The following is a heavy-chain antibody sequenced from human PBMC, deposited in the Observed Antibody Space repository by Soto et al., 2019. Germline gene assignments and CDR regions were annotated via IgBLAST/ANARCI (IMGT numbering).Heavy chain of an antibody. D-gene: IGHD1-26*01. V-gene: IGHV1-69*02. CDR3: TRFRQAAIVGAAYLGY. CDR2: IIPILGIA. CDR1: GGTFSSYI. J-gene: IGHJ4*02. Sequence: QVQLVQSGAEVKKPGSSVKVSCKASGGTFSSYIISWVRQAPGQGLEWMGRIIPILGIANYAQKFQGRVTMTADKATRTACLELSSLTSGERAVYYCTRFRQAAIVGAAYLGYWGQGTLVTVSS.